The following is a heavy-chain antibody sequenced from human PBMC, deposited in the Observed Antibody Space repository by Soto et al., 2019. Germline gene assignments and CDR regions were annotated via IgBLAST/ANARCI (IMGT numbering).Heavy chain of an antibody. CDR3: ASRPVYGPYYFDY. V-gene: IGHV4-30-4*01. Sequence: QVQLQESGPGLVKPSQTLSLTCTVSGGSISSGDYYWSWIRQPPGKGLEWIGYIYYSGSTYYNPSLKSRVTISVDTSKNQFSLKLSSVTAADTAVYCCASRPVYGPYYFDYWGQGTLVTVSS. D-gene: IGHD3-10*01. CDR2: IYYSGST. CDR1: GGSISSGDYY. J-gene: IGHJ4*02.